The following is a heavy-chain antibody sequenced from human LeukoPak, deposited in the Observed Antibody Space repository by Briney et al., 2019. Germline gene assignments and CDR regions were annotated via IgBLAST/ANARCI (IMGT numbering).Heavy chain of an antibody. D-gene: IGHD2-2*01. CDR3: ARRPFYCSSTSCWFDP. V-gene: IGHV3-21*01. J-gene: IGHJ5*02. Sequence: GGSLRLSCAASGFTFSSYSMNWVRQAPGKGLEWVSSISSSSSYIYYADSVKGRFTISRDNAKNSLYLQMNSLRAEDTAVYYCARRPFYCSSTSCWFDPWGQGTLVTVSS. CDR1: GFTFSSYS. CDR2: ISSSSSYI.